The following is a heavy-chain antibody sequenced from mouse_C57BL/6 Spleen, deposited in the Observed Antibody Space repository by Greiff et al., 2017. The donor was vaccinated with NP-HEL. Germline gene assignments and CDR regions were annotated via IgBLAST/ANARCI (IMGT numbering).Heavy chain of an antibody. CDR2: ISSGGDYI. CDR1: GFTFSSYA. Sequence: EVKVVESGEGLVKPGGSLKLSCAASGFTFSSYAMSWVRQTPEKRLEWVAYISSGGDYIYYADTVKGRFTISRDNARNTLYLQMSSLKSEDTAMYYCTRPTPYYAMDYWGQGTSVTVSS. D-gene: IGHD2-10*01. V-gene: IGHV5-9-1*02. CDR3: TRPTPYYAMDY. J-gene: IGHJ4*01.